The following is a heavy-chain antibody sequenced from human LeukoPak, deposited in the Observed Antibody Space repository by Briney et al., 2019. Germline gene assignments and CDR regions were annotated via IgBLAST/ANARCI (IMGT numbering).Heavy chain of an antibody. Sequence: PSETLSLTCTVSGGSISSSSYCWGWIRHPPGKGLEWIGSIYYGGSTYYKPSLRSRVTLSVDTSKNQFSLQLSSVTAADTAVYYCARHDGKYDILTGYSYFDYWGQGTLVTVSS. D-gene: IGHD3-9*01. J-gene: IGHJ4*02. CDR3: ARHDGKYDILTGYSYFDY. V-gene: IGHV4-39*01. CDR1: GGSISSSSYC. CDR2: IYYGGST.